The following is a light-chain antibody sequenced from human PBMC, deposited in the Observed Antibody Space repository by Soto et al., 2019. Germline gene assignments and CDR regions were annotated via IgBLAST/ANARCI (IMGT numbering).Light chain of an antibody. J-gene: IGKJ1*01. CDR3: QQYNDWLWT. CDR2: GAS. Sequence: DIVMTQSPATLSVSPGERATVSCRASQSVRSNLAWYQQKPGQAPRLVIYGASTRATGIPARFSGRGSGTEFTLTITSLQSEDFAVYYCQQYNDWLWTFGQGTKVDIK. CDR1: QSVRSN. V-gene: IGKV3-15*01.